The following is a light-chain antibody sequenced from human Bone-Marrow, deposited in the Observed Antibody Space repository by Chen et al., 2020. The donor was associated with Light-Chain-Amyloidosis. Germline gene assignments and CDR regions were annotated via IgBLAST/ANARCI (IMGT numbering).Light chain of an antibody. CDR3: SSYTITNTLV. Sequence: QSALTQPASVSGSPGQSITISCTGTSSDVGGDNPVSWYQQHPDKAPNLLIYEVTNRPSWVPDRFSGSKSDNAASLTISGLQTEVEADYFGSSYTITNTLVFGSGTRVTVL. V-gene: IGLV2-14*01. CDR1: SSDVGGDNP. J-gene: IGLJ1*01. CDR2: EVT.